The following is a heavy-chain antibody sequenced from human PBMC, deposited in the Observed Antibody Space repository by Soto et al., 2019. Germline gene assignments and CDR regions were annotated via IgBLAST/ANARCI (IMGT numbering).Heavy chain of an antibody. Sequence: QLQLQESGSGLVKPSQTLSLTCAVSGGSISSGGYSWSWIRQPPGKGVELIGDIDLSGSTYYNPSLMCRGTLSADRSKKHSSLKLSSVTATNSAGYYCVRAAGYCSGGSCPVGWDDPWGLRTLVTVSP. CDR3: VRAAGYCSGGSCPVGWDDP. V-gene: IGHV4-30-2*01. CDR2: IDLSGST. D-gene: IGHD2-15*01. CDR1: GGSISSGGYS. J-gene: IGHJ5*02.